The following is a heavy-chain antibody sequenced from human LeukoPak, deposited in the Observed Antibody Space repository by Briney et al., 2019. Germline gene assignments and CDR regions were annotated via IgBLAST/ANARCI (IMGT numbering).Heavy chain of an antibody. Sequence: GGSLRLSCAASGFTFSSYGMHWVRQAPGKGLEWVAVISYDGSNKYYADSVKGRFTISRDNSKNTLYLQMSSLRAEDTAVYYCAKNYCSGGSCYPYYFDYWGQGTLVTVSS. CDR1: GFTFSSYG. CDR2: ISYDGSNK. J-gene: IGHJ4*02. CDR3: AKNYCSGGSCYPYYFDY. D-gene: IGHD2-15*01. V-gene: IGHV3-30*18.